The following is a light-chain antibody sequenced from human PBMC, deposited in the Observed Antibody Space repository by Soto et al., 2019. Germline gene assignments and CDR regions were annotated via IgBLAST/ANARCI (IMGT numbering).Light chain of an antibody. V-gene: IGKV3-15*01. J-gene: IGKJ2*01. Sequence: EIVMTQSPATLSVSPGERATLSCRASQSVSTKLAWYQQKPGQAPRLLIHGASTRTAGIPARFSGGESGTEFTLTISSLQSEDFAVYYCQQYDNWPPYTFGQGTKVDIK. CDR3: QQYDNWPPYT. CDR2: GAS. CDR1: QSVSTK.